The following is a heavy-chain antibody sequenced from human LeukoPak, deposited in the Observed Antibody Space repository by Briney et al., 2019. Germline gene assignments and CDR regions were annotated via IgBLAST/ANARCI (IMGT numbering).Heavy chain of an antibody. Sequence: GESLKISCKGSGYNFASYWIGWVRQMPGKGLEWMGIIYPGDSDTGYSPSFQGQVTISADKSISTAYLQWSSLKASDTAMYYCARHCCSCTSCPDHWGQGTLVTVSS. CDR3: ARHCCSCTSCPDH. J-gene: IGHJ4*02. CDR2: IYPGDSDT. V-gene: IGHV5-51*01. CDR1: GYNFASYW. D-gene: IGHD2-2*01.